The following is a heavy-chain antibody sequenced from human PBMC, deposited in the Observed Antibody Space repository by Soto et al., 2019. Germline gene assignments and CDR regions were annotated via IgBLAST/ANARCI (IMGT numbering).Heavy chain of an antibody. CDR2: IYYSGST. Sequence: PSEALSLTCTVSGGSISSYYWSWIRQPPGKGLEWIGYIYYSGSTNYNPSLKSRVTISVDTSKNQFSLKLSSVTAADTAVYYWAKAAAGKRHFQHWGQGTLVTVSS. J-gene: IGHJ1*01. V-gene: IGHV4-59*01. CDR3: AKAAAGKRHFQH. D-gene: IGHD6-13*01. CDR1: GGSISSYY.